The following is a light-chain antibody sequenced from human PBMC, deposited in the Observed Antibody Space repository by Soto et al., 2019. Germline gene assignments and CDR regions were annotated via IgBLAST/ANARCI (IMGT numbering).Light chain of an antibody. CDR1: QMVLYSSNNKNH. Sequence: DIVMTQSPDSLSVSLGERATINFNCSQMVLYSSNNKNHLAWYQQKPGQPPKLVIYWASTRESGVPDRFSGSGSGTDFTLTLSSLQAEAVPVYYCYQYFSTPLPFGGGTKVAIK. J-gene: IGKJ4*01. V-gene: IGKV4-1*01. CDR3: YQYFSTPLP. CDR2: WAS.